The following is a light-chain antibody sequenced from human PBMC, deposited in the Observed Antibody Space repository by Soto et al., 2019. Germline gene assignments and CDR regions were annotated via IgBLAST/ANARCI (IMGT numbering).Light chain of an antibody. V-gene: IGKV3-20*01. CDR2: RTS. CDR1: QSVISGD. J-gene: IGKJ1*01. CDR3: QQYGNFPRT. Sequence: EVVLTQSPGTLSLSPGERATLSCRASQSVISGDLAWYQQKPGQAPRLLLYRTSSRVTGVPDRFSGSGSGTDFSLILSRLEPEDFAVYYCQQYGNFPRTFGQGTKVEIK.